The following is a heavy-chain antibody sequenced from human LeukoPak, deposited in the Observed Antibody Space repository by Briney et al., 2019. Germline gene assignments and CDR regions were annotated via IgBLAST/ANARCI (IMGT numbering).Heavy chain of an antibody. CDR1: GYSISSGYL. CDR2: IDGSGSS. Sequence: PSETLSLTCTVSGYSISSGYLWGWIRQPPGKGLEWIGSIDGSGSSYYNPSLKSRVTISVDTSKNQFSLRLSSVTAADTAVYYCASLGYRGFDYWGQGTLVTVSS. J-gene: IGHJ4*02. CDR3: ASLGYRGFDY. D-gene: IGHD5-18*01. V-gene: IGHV4-38-2*02.